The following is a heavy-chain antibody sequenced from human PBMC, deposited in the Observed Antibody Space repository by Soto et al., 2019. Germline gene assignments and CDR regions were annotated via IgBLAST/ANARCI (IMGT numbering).Heavy chain of an antibody. CDR2: ISSSSSYI. J-gene: IGHJ4*02. Sequence: EVQLVESGGGLVKPGGSLRLSCAASGFTFSSYSMNWVRQAPGKGLEWVSSISSSSSYIYYADSVKGRFTISRDNAKNPLYLQMNSLGGEDTAVYYWGGGGGGDMVRGVIGFDYWGQGTLVTVSS. CDR1: GFTFSSYS. CDR3: GGGGGGDMVRGVIGFDY. V-gene: IGHV3-21*01. D-gene: IGHD3-10*01.